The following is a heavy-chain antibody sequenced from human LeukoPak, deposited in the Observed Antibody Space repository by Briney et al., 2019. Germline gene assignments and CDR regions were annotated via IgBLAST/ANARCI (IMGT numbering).Heavy chain of an antibody. J-gene: IGHJ4*02. D-gene: IGHD2-2*01. CDR1: GFTVSSNY. Sequence: AGGSLRLSCAASGFTVSSNYMSWVRQAPGKGLEWVSVIYSGGSTYYADSVKGRFTISRDNSKNTLYVQMNSLRAEDTAVYYCARELTWDCSSTSCYGWDYWGQGTLVTVSS. CDR2: IYSGGST. CDR3: ARELTWDCSSTSCYGWDY. V-gene: IGHV3-53*05.